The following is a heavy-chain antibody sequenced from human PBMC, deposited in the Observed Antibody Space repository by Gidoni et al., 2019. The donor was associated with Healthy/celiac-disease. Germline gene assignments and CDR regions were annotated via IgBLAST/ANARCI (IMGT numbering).Heavy chain of an antibody. CDR2: IWYDGSNK. D-gene: IGHD6-19*01. Sequence: QVQLVESGGGVVQPGRSLRLSCAASGFPFSSYGMHWVRQAPGKGLEWVAVIWYDGSNKYYADSVKGRFTISRDNSKNTLYLQMNSLRAEDTAVYYCARDRNRVAVAALDYWGQGTLVTVSS. V-gene: IGHV3-33*01. CDR1: GFPFSSYG. CDR3: ARDRNRVAVAALDY. J-gene: IGHJ4*02.